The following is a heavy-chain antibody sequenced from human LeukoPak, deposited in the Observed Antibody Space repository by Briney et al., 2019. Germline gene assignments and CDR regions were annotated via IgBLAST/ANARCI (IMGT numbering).Heavy chain of an antibody. V-gene: IGHV3-48*03. D-gene: IGHD3-10*01. CDR3: ARVGRDYYGSGSYYQLDY. CDR1: GFTFSSYE. CDR2: ISSSGSTI. J-gene: IGHJ4*02. Sequence: GGSLRLSCAASGFTFSSYEMKWVRQAPGKGLEWVSYISSSGSTIYYADSVKGRFTISRDNAKNSLYLQMNSLRAEDTAVYYCARVGRDYYGSGSYYQLDYWGQGTLVTVSS.